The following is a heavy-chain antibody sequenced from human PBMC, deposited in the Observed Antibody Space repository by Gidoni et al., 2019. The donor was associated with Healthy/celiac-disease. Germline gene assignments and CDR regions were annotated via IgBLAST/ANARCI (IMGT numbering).Heavy chain of an antibody. J-gene: IGHJ4*02. CDR1: GGSISSSSYY. V-gene: IGHV4-39*01. CDR2: IDYSGVT. D-gene: IGHD3-22*01. CDR3: AVSSGYYFLFDY. Sequence: QLQLQESGPGLVKPSATLSLTCNVYGGSISSSSYYWGWLRQPPGKGLEWIGSIDYSGVTDYIPSLKSRVTISVDTSKNQCSLKLSSVTAADTAVYYCAVSSGYYFLFDYWGQGTLGTVSS.